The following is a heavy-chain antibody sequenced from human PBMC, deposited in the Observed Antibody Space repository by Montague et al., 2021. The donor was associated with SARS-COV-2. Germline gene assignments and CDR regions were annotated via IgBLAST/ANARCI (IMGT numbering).Heavy chain of an antibody. Sequence: PALVKPTQTLTLTCTVSGFSLSTSGEGVGWIRQPPGKALEWLALIFWDDDKRYSPSLKNRVTITKDTSKNQVVLRMTNMDALDTATYYCAHKVKWELYYFDYWGQGTLVTVSS. CDR2: IFWDDDK. J-gene: IGHJ4*02. CDR3: AHKVKWELYYFDY. CDR1: GFSLSTSGEG. D-gene: IGHD4-23*01. V-gene: IGHV2-5*02.